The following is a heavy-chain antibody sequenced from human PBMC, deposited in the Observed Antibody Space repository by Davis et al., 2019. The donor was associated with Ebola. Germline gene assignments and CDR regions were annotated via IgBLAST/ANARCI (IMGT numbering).Heavy chain of an antibody. CDR3: ARVIYGDYLYYYYGMDV. CDR2: IYTSGST. Sequence: PGGSLRLSCTVSGGSISSYYWSWIRQPAGKGLEWIGRIYTSGSTNYNPSLKSRVTMSVDTSKNQFSLKLSSVTAADTAVYYCARVIYGDYLYYYYGMDVWGQGTTVTVSS. J-gene: IGHJ6*02. CDR1: GGSISSYY. V-gene: IGHV4-4*07. D-gene: IGHD4-17*01.